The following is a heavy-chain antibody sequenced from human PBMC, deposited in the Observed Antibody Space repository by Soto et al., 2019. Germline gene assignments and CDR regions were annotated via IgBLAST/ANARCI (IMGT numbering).Heavy chain of an antibody. D-gene: IGHD3-22*01. Sequence: SETLSLTCTVSGGSISSGGYYWSWIRQHPGKGLEWIGYIYYSGSTYYNPSLKSRVTISVDTSKNQFSLKLSSVTAADTAVYYCARGPRNYYDSSGYYYGWITNGMDVWGQGTTVTVSS. J-gene: IGHJ6*02. CDR2: IYYSGST. V-gene: IGHV4-31*03. CDR3: ARGPRNYYDSSGYYYGWITNGMDV. CDR1: GGSISSGGYY.